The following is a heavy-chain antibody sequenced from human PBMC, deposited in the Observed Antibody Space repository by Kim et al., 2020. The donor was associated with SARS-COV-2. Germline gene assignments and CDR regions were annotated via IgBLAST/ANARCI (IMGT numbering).Heavy chain of an antibody. V-gene: IGHV3-23*01. D-gene: IGHD1-26*01. CDR1: GFTFSNYA. CDR3: AKGGSHLSGSRPGAFDI. Sequence: GGSLRLSCAASGFTFSNYAMSWVRQAPGKGLEWVSAIGGGGRNTYYADSVKGRFTISRDNSKNTLYLRMNSLRDEDTGVYYCAKGGSHLSGSRPGAFDIWGQGTMVTVSS. CDR2: IGGGGRNT. J-gene: IGHJ3*02.